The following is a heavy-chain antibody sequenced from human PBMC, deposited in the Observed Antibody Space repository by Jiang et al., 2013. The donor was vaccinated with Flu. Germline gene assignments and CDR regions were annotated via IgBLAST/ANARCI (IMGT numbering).Heavy chain of an antibody. CDR1: GFTFSHSH. Sequence: VQLVESGGNLVQPGGSLRLSCAASGFTFSHSHMNWVRQAPGKGLEWISYIDSGSGLLYYADSVKGRFTISRDNAKNSLYLQMNSLRAEDTAVYYCARDPGRTGDGYPIDYWGQGTLVTVSS. D-gene: IGHD5-24*01. J-gene: IGHJ4*02. V-gene: IGHV3-48*01. CDR3: ARDPGRTGDGYPIDY. CDR2: IDSGSGLL.